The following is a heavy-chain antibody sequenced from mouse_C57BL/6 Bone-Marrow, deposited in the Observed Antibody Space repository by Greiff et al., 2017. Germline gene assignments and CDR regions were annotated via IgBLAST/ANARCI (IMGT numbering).Heavy chain of an antibody. CDR1: GFTFSSYG. Sequence: EVKLVESGGDLVKPGGSLKLSCAASGFTFSSYGMSWVRQTPDKRLEWVATISSGGSYTYYPDSVKGRFTISRDNAKNTLYLQRSSLKSEDTAMYYCARPLGAWFAYWGQGTLVTVSA. J-gene: IGHJ3*01. CDR3: ARPLGAWFAY. CDR2: ISSGGSYT. V-gene: IGHV5-6*01.